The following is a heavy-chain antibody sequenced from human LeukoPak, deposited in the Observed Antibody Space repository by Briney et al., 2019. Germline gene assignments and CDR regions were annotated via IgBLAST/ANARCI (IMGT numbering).Heavy chain of an antibody. CDR2: INHSGST. J-gene: IGHJ5*02. V-gene: IGHV4-34*01. CDR3: ARGWFGYYNWFDP. D-gene: IGHD3-10*01. CDR1: GGSFSGYY. Sequence: PSETLSLTCAVYGGSFSGYYWSWLRQPPGKGLEWIGEINHSGSTNYNPSLKSRGTISVDTSKNQFSLKLSSVTAADTAVYYCARGWFGYYNWFDPWGQGTLVTVSS.